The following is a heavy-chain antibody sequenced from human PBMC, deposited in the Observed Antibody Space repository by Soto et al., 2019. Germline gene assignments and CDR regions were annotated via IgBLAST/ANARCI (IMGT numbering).Heavy chain of an antibody. Sequence: LRLSCAASGFIFENFGMSWVRQAPGKGLEWISSISGSGFKKYYADSVRGRFTISRDNSKSTVYLELNNLSAEDTAVYHCAKNQGVELVPLATVDWFDPWGQGSVVTVSS. CDR3: AKNQGVELVPLATVDWFDP. D-gene: IGHD1-26*01. V-gene: IGHV3-23*01. CDR1: GFIFENFG. J-gene: IGHJ5*02. CDR2: ISGSGFKK.